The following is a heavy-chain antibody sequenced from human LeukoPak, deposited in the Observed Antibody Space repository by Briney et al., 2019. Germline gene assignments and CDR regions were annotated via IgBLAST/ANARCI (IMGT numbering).Heavy chain of an antibody. J-gene: IGHJ3*02. V-gene: IGHV3-20*04. D-gene: IGHD4-17*01. CDR2: ISWNSGSI. CDR3: ARTTVTTPRSRTDAFDI. CDR1: GFTFSSYA. Sequence: PGGSLRLSCAASGFTFSSYAMSWVRQAPGKGLEWVSGISWNSGSIGYADSVKGRFTISRDNAKNSLYLQMNSLRAEDTAVYYCARTTVTTPRSRTDAFDIWGQGTMVTVSS.